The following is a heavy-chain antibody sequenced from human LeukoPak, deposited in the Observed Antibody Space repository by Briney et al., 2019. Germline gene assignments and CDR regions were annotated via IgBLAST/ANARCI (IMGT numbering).Heavy chain of an antibody. CDR1: GYTFTGFY. Sequence: ASVKVSCKASGYTFTGFYMHWVRQAPGQGLEWMGWMNPNSGNTGYAQKFQGRVTITRNTSISTAYMELSSLRSEDTAVYYCARGQQQLVPWGQGTLVTVSS. CDR2: MNPNSGNT. V-gene: IGHV1-8*03. CDR3: ARGQQQLVP. J-gene: IGHJ4*02. D-gene: IGHD6-13*01.